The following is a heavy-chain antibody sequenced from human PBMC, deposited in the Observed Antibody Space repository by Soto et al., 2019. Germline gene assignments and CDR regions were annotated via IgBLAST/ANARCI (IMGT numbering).Heavy chain of an antibody. V-gene: IGHV4-30-4*08. Sequence: LSLTCTVSGGSVSSADWNWSWIRQTPGKGLEWIGHIYEGGRTYSNPSLMSRATISLDTSKNLFSLNLKSVTAADTAVYYCTRGPSGDKVDFWGQGLLVTVSS. D-gene: IGHD7-27*01. CDR1: GGSVSSADWN. CDR3: TRGPSGDKVDF. CDR2: IYEGGRT. J-gene: IGHJ4*02.